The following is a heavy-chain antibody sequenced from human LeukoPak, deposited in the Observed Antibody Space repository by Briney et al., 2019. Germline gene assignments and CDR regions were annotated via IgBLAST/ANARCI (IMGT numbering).Heavy chain of an antibody. Sequence: SGGSLRLSCAASGFTFDDYAMHWVRQAPGKGLEWVSLIYSGGATFYADAVKGRFTISRDGSKNTLYLQMNSLRAEDTAVYYCARDPPAVAANTYGWGQGTLVTVSS. V-gene: IGHV3-66*01. CDR1: GFTFDDYA. CDR2: IYSGGAT. J-gene: IGHJ4*02. CDR3: ARDPPAVAANTYG. D-gene: IGHD6-6*01.